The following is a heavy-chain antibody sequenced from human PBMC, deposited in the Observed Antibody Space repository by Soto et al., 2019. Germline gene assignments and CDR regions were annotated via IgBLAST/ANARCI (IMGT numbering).Heavy chain of an antibody. V-gene: IGHV6-1*01. J-gene: IGHJ6*02. CDR3: ARDPVLGGSSGWPYYYYYGMDV. Sequence: SPTLSLTCAISGDSVSSNSAAWNWIRQSPSRGLEWLGRTYYRSKWYNDYAVSVKSRITINPDTSKIQFSQQLNSVTPEDTAVYYCARDPVLGGSSGWPYYYYYGMDVWGQGTTVTVSS. CDR1: GDSVSSNSAA. CDR2: TYYRSKWYN. D-gene: IGHD6-19*01.